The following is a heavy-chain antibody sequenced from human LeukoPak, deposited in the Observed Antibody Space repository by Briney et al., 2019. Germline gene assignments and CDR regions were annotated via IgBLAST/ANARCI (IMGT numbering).Heavy chain of an antibody. CDR1: SYSISSVSSFSISSSYY. CDR2: IHLNGHT. Sequence: KPSETLSLTCSVSSYSISSVSSFSISSSYYWGWIRQPPGKGLEWIGSIHLNGHTYYNASLMSRVTISVEKSKGQFSLKVTSATAADTAVYYCARQVATKGEWAFDVWGQGTMVTASS. J-gene: IGHJ3*01. CDR3: ARQVATKGEWAFDV. D-gene: IGHD5-12*01. V-gene: IGHV4-38-2*02.